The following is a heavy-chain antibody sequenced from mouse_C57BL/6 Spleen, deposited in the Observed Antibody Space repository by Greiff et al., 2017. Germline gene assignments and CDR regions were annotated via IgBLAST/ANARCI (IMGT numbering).Heavy chain of an antibody. D-gene: IGHD2-1*01. V-gene: IGHV5-6*01. CDR2: ISRGGSYT. CDR1: GFTFSSYG. Sequence: EVQLVESGGDLVKPGGSLKLSCAASGFTFSSYGMSWVRQTPDKRLEWVATISRGGSYTYYPDSVKGRFTISRDNAKNTLYLQMSSLKSEDTAMYYCARHIDGNYVYFDYWGQGTTRTVSS. J-gene: IGHJ2*01. CDR3: ARHIDGNYVYFDY.